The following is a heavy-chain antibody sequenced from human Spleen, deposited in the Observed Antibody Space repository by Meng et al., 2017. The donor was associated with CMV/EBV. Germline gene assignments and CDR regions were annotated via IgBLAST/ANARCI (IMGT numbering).Heavy chain of an antibody. J-gene: IGHJ5*02. D-gene: IGHD2-2*01. CDR3: AKGGCSRTNCYPFDP. CDR1: GFTFSNYA. Sequence: SGFTFSNYAMHWVRQGPGKGLGWVAVIWSDGSYKNYADSVKGRFTISRDNPKNTLYLQMNSLRAKDTGVYYCAKGGCSRTNCYPFDPWGQGTLVTVSS. V-gene: IGHV3-33*06. CDR2: IWSDGSYK.